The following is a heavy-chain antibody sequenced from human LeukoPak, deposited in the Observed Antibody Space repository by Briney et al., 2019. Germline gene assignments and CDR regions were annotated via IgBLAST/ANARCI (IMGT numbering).Heavy chain of an antibody. Sequence: GASVKVSCKASGGTFSRNAISWVRQAPGQGLEWMGRFIPMVGVETYAQSFQGRVTITADRSTSTAYMELSSLRSEDTAAYYCARVQAVGVPVAIDAYYSYGMDVWGQGTAVTVSS. V-gene: IGHV1-69*04. CDR3: ARVQAVGVPVAIDAYYSYGMDV. D-gene: IGHD2-15*01. CDR1: GGTFSRNA. CDR2: FIPMVGVE. J-gene: IGHJ6*02.